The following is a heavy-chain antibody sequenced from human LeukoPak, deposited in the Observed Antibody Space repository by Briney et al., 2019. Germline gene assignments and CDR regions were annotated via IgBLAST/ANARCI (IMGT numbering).Heavy chain of an antibody. V-gene: IGHV3-7*03. D-gene: IGHD3-16*01. Sequence: GGSLRLSCAVSGFTFSSHWMSWVRQAPGKGLEWVANIEKDGSERYYVDSVKGRFTISRDNAKNSLYLQMSNLRAEDTAVYFCARGGGLDVWGQGATVTVSS. J-gene: IGHJ6*02. CDR2: IEKDGSER. CDR3: ARGGGLDV. CDR1: GFTFSSHW.